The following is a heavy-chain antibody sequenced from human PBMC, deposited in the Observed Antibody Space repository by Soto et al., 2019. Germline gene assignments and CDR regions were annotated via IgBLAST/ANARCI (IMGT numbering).Heavy chain of an antibody. CDR2: FNTNNGET. Sequence: QVRLVQSGTEVKKPGASVMLSCKAYGYTFINYPIIWVRQARGQGLEWMGWFNTNNGETKYEQRFKDRFTMTTDASTSTAYMELRSLTSDDTAVFYCARVVNGMTGGDYWGQGTPVTVSS. D-gene: IGHD1-26*01. J-gene: IGHJ4*02. CDR3: ARVVNGMTGGDY. CDR1: GYTFINYP. V-gene: IGHV1-18*01.